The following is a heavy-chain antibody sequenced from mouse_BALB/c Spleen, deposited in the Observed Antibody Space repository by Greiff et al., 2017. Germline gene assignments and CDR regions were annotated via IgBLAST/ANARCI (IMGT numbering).Heavy chain of an antibody. CDR2: ISYSGST. D-gene: IGHD2-3*01. V-gene: IGHV3-2*02. CDR1: GYSITSDYA. Sequence: DVQLQESGPGLVKPSQSLSLTCTVTGYSITSDYAWNWIRQFPGNKLEWMGYISYSGSTSYNPSLKSRISITRDTSKNQFFLQLNSVTTEDTATYYCARSVDGYSLPWFAYWGQGTLVTVSA. CDR3: ARSVDGYSLPWFAY. J-gene: IGHJ3*01.